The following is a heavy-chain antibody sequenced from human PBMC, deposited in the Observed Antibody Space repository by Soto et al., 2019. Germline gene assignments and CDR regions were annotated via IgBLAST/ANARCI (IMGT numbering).Heavy chain of an antibody. V-gene: IGHV3-23*01. CDR1: GFTFSNYA. CDR3: AKDAITMVRGTNNWFDH. CDR2: ISGNGVST. J-gene: IGHJ5*02. D-gene: IGHD3-10*01. Sequence: PGGSLRLSCAGSGFTFSNYAMSWVRQAPGKGLEWVSAISGNGVSTYYADSVGGRFTISRDNSKNTLYLQMNRLRADDTAVYYCAKDAITMVRGTNNWFDHWGQGTLVTVSS.